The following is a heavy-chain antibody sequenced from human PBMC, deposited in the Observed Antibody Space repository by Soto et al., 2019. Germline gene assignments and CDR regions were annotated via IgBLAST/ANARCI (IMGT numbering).Heavy chain of an antibody. CDR3: AKVARITILGPYDY. D-gene: IGHD3-9*01. J-gene: IGHJ4*02. Sequence: GGSQRLSYAASGFTFRGYAMSWVRQAPGKGLEWVSAISGSGGSTYYADSVKGRFTISRDNSKNTLYLQMNSLRAEDTAVYYCAKVARITILGPYDYWGQGTLVTVSS. CDR2: ISGSGGST. V-gene: IGHV3-23*01. CDR1: GFTFRGYA.